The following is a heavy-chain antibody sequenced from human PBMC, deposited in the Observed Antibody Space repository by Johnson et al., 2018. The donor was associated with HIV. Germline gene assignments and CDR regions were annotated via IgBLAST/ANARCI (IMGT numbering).Heavy chain of an antibody. CDR1: GFTFSDHW. Sequence: VQLVESGGGLVQPGGSLRLSCGASGFTFSDHWMQWVRQAPGKGLVWVSRINGDGSRTSYADSVKGRFTIARDNAKNTLFLEMKSLRAEDTAVYYCAKVLGTGDDAFGIWGQGTMVTVSS. CDR2: INGDGSRT. CDR3: AKVLGTGDDAFGI. V-gene: IGHV3-74*01. J-gene: IGHJ3*02. D-gene: IGHD7-27*01.